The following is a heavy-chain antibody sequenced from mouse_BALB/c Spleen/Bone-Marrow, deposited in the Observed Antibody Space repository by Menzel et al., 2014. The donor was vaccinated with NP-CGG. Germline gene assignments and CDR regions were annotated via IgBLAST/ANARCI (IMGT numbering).Heavy chain of an antibody. CDR2: IRYKANGYTT. V-gene: IGHV7-3*02. Sequence: VESGGGLVQPGGSLRLSCATSGFTFTDYYMNWVRQPPGKALEWLGFIRYKANGYTTEYSASVKGRFTISRDNSQNILYLKMNTLRAEDSATYYCARDKGRVFFDYWGQGTTLTVSS. CDR1: GFTFTDYY. J-gene: IGHJ2*01. CDR3: ARDKGRVFFDY. D-gene: IGHD3-3*01.